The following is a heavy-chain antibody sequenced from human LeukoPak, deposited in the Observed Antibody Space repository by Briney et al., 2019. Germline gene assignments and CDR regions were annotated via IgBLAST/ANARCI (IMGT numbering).Heavy chain of an antibody. Sequence: ASVKVSCKASGYTFTSYGISWVRQAPGQGLEWMGWISAYNGNTNYAQKLQGRVTMTTDTSTSTAYVELRSLRSDDTAVYYCARSNVLLWFGSWGDYWGQGTLVTVSS. V-gene: IGHV1-18*04. CDR1: GYTFTSYG. D-gene: IGHD3-10*01. CDR2: ISAYNGNT. CDR3: ARSNVLLWFGSWGDY. J-gene: IGHJ4*02.